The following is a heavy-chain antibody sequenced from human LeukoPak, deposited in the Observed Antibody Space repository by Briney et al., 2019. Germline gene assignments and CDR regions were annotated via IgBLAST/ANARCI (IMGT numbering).Heavy chain of an antibody. CDR3: ARGPPTGTTGYYFDY. CDR1: GYTFTGYY. CDR2: INPNSSGT. D-gene: IGHD1-7*01. J-gene: IGHJ4*02. V-gene: IGHV1-2*02. Sequence: SSVKVSCKASGYTFTGYYIHWVRQAPGQGLEWMGWINPNSSGTNYAQKFQGRVTMPRDTSLITAYMELSRLRSDDTAVYYCARGPPTGTTGYYFDYWGQGTLVTVSS.